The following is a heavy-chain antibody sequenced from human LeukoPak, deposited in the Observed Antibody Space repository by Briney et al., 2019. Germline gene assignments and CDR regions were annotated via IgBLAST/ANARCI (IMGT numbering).Heavy chain of an antibody. Sequence: GASVKVSCKASGYTFTGYGISWVRRAPGQGLEWMGWISAYNGNTNYAQKLQGRVTMTTDTSTSTAYMELRSLRSDDTAVYYCARESYDILTGLIRTKRLDYWGEATLVTVSS. CDR1: GYTFTGYG. V-gene: IGHV1-18*04. D-gene: IGHD3-9*01. J-gene: IGHJ4*02. CDR2: ISAYNGNT. CDR3: ARESYDILTGLIRTKRLDY.